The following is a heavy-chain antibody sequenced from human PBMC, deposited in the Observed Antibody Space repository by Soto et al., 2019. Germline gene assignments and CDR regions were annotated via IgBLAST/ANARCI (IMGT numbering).Heavy chain of an antibody. V-gene: IGHV3-30*18. Sequence: PGGSLRLSCAASGFTFSSYGMHWVRQAPGKGLEWVAVISYNGNNKYNADSVKGRFTISRDNSKNTLYLQMNSLRAEDTAVYYCAKDGDVAAAGYYFDYWGQGTLVTVSS. CDR2: ISYNGNNK. D-gene: IGHD6-13*01. CDR3: AKDGDVAAAGYYFDY. J-gene: IGHJ4*02. CDR1: GFTFSSYG.